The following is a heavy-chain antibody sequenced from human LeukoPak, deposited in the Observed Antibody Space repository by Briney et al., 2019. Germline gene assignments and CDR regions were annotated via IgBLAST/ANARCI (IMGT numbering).Heavy chain of an antibody. V-gene: IGHV3-74*01. D-gene: IGHD5-24*01. CDR2: INTDGSST. J-gene: IGHJ4*02. Sequence: GGSLRLSCAASGFTFSSYWMHWVRQAPGKGLVWVSRINTDGSSTSYADSVKGRFTISRDNAKNTLYLQMNSLRAEDTAVYYCARLGRDGYYFDYWGQGTLVTVSS. CDR3: ARLGRDGYYFDY. CDR1: GFTFSSYW.